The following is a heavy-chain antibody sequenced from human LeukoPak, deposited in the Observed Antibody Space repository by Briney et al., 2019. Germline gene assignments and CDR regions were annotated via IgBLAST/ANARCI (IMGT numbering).Heavy chain of an antibody. CDR3: ARGGFLYYYDSRGYHRGAKGRHWYFDL. CDR1: GFTFSDYY. D-gene: IGHD3-22*01. J-gene: IGHJ2*01. CDR2: ISSSGSTI. Sequence: GGSLRLSCAASGFTFSDYYMSWIRQAPGKGLEWVSYISSSGSTIYYADSVKGRFTISRDNAKNSLYLQMNSLRAEDTAVYYCARGGFLYYYDSRGYHRGAKGRHWYFDLGARGTLV. V-gene: IGHV3-11*01.